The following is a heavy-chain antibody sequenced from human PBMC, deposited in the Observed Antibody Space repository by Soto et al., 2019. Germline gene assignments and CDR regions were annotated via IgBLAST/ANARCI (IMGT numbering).Heavy chain of an antibody. Sequence: QVQLVQSGAEVKKPGSSVKVSYKASGGTFSSYAISWVRQAPGQGLEWMGGIIPIFGTANYAQKFQGRVTITADESTSTAYMELSSLRSEDTAVYYCARGGGGYQLLSNWFDPWGQGTLVTVSS. CDR3: ARGGGGYQLLSNWFDP. D-gene: IGHD2-2*01. CDR2: IIPIFGTA. J-gene: IGHJ5*02. CDR1: GGTFSSYA. V-gene: IGHV1-69*01.